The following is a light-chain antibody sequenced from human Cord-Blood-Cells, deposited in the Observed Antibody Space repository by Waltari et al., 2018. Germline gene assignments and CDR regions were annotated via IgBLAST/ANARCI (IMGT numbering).Light chain of an antibody. Sequence: PATLSVSPGERATLSCRASQSVSSNLAWYQQKPGQAPRLLIYGASTRATGIPTRFSGSGSGTEFTLTISSLQSEDFAVYYCQQYNNWPPWTFGQGTKVEIK. J-gene: IGKJ1*01. CDR1: QSVSSN. CDR3: QQYNNWPPWT. CDR2: GAS. V-gene: IGKV3-15*01.